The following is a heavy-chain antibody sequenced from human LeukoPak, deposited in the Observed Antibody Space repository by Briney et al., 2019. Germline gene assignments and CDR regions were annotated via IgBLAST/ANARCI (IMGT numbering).Heavy chain of an antibody. D-gene: IGHD4-11*01. V-gene: IGHV3-20*04. CDR1: GFTFDDYG. CDR3: ARTTVTVTTGNFDY. J-gene: IGHJ4*02. Sequence: GGSLRLSCAASGFTFDDYGMSWVRQAPGKGLEWVSGINWNGGSTGYADSVKGRFTISRDNAKNSLYLQTNSLRAEDTALYYCARTTVTVTTGNFDYWGQGTLVTVSS. CDR2: INWNGGST.